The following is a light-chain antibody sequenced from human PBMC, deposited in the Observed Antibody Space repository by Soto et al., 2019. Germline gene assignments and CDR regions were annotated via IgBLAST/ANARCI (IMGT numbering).Light chain of an antibody. V-gene: IGLV2-14*01. J-gene: IGLJ1*01. CDR2: DVS. CDR1: SSDVGGYDS. CDR3: SSYTSVSTYV. Sequence: QSVLTQPASVSGSPGQSITISCTGTSSDVGGYDSVSWYQHHPGKVPKLVIYDVSNRPSGVSNRFSGSKSGNTASLTISGLQAEDEADYYCSSYTSVSTYVFGTGTKLTVL.